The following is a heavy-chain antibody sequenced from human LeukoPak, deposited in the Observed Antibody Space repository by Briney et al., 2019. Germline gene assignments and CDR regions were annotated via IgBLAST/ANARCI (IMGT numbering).Heavy chain of an antibody. CDR3: ARDGSSWYHDM. Sequence: SETLSPTCAVSGGSICSFSGAGMRQPPGKGLEWIGYIYYSGSTNYNPSLKSRVTISVDTSKNQFSLKLSSVTAADTAVYYCARDGSSWYHDMGGQGTMVTVSS. J-gene: IGHJ3*01. V-gene: IGHV4-59*01. CDR2: IYYSGST. D-gene: IGHD6-13*01. CDR1: GGSICSFS.